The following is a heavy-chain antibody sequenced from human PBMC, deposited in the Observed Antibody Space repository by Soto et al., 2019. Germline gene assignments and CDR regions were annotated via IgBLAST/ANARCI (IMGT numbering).Heavy chain of an antibody. Sequence: GGSLRLSCAASGFTFSSYAMSWVRQAPGKGLEWVSAISGSGGSTYYADSVKGRFTISRDNSKNTLYLQMNSLRAEDTAVYYCAKDPPYYYDSSGYSGMDVWGQGTTVTVSS. CDR3: AKDPPYYYDSSGYSGMDV. J-gene: IGHJ6*02. CDR2: ISGSGGST. CDR1: GFTFSSYA. D-gene: IGHD3-22*01. V-gene: IGHV3-23*01.